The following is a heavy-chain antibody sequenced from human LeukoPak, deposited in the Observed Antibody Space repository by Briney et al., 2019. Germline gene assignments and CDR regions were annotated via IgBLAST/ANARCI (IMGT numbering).Heavy chain of an antibody. V-gene: IGHV3-64*01. CDR2: ISSNGGST. D-gene: IGHD5-18*01. CDR3: ARVRGYSYGPFDL. CDR1: RFTLSAYA. Sequence: PGTSLTLSCAASRFTLSAYAIHWVRQAPGKGLEYVSAISSNGGSTYYANSVKGRFTISRDNSKNTLYLQMGSLRAEDMAVYYCARVRGYSYGPFDLWGRGTLVTVSS. J-gene: IGHJ2*01.